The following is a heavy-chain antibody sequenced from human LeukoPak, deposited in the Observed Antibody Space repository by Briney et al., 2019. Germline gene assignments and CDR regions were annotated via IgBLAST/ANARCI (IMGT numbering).Heavy chain of an antibody. CDR3: ARGKKGSRDGYNRYVLDY. J-gene: IGHJ4*02. D-gene: IGHD5-24*01. V-gene: IGHV1-69*01. CDR1: GGTFSSYA. CDR2: IIPIFGTA. Sequence: SVKVSCKASGGTFSSYAISWVRQAPGQGLEWMGGIIPIFGTANYAQKFQCRVTITADESTSSAYMELSSLRSEDTAVYYCARGKKGSRDGYNRYVLDYWGQGTLVTVSS.